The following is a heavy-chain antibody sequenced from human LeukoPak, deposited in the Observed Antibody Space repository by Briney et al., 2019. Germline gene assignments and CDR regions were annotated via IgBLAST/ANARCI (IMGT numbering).Heavy chain of an antibody. Sequence: PGGSLRLSCAASGFTFSSYGMHWVRQAPGKGLEWVAVIWYDGSNKYYADSVKGRFTISRDNSKNTLYLQMNSLRAEDTAVYYCARERPPRRMTTVDSTYYYGMDVWGQGTTVTVSS. CDR1: GFTFSSYG. CDR2: IWYDGSNK. V-gene: IGHV3-33*01. D-gene: IGHD4-23*01. CDR3: ARERPPRRMTTVDSTYYYGMDV. J-gene: IGHJ6*02.